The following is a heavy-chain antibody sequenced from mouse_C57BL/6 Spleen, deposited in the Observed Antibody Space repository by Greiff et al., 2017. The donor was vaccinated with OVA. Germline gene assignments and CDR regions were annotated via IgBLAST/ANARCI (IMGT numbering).Heavy chain of an antibody. CDR2: IYPGDGDT. J-gene: IGHJ4*01. Sequence: LQESGPELVKPGASVKISCKASGYAFSSSWMNWVKQRPGKGLEWIGRIYPGDGDTNYNGKFKGKATLTADKSSSTAYMQLSSLTSEDSAVYFCAKGEYDYYAMDYWGQGTSVTVSS. V-gene: IGHV1-82*01. D-gene: IGHD2-10*02. CDR3: AKGEYDYYAMDY. CDR1: GYAFSSSW.